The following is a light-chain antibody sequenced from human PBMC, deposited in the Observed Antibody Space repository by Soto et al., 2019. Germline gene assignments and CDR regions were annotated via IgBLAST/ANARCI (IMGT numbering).Light chain of an antibody. CDR1: EGVFSNSKNRNH. CDR3: HQYFRSPLT. V-gene: IGKV4-1*01. J-gene: IGKJ4*01. CDR2: WAT. Sequence: DIVMTHSPDSLAVARGERATINGKSNEGVFSNSKNRNHLSWYQQKPGQPPKLLIYWATTRESGVPDRFSGSGSGTDFTLTVSGLQAEDVAIYYCHQYFRSPLTFGGGTKVDI.